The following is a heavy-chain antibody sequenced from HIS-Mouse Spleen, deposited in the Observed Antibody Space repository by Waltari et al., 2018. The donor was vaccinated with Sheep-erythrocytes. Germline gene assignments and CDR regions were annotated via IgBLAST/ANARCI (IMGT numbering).Heavy chain of an antibody. V-gene: IGHV3-30*18. D-gene: IGHD1-26*01. Sequence: VQLVESGGGVVQPGRSLRLSCAASGFTFSSYGMHWVRQAPGKGLEWVAVISYDGSNKYYADSVKGRFTISRDNSKNTLDLQMNSLRAEDTAVYYCAKRYSGSYYYYYYYGMDVRGQGTKVIVSS. J-gene: IGHJ6*02. CDR3: AKRYSGSYYYYYYYGMDV. CDR2: ISYDGSNK. CDR1: GFTFSSYG.